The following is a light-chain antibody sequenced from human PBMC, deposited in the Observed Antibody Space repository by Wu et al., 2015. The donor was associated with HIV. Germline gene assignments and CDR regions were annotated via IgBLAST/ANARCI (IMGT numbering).Light chain of an antibody. J-gene: IGKJ5*01. CDR2: DAS. CDR1: QNVDSN. V-gene: IGKV3-15*01. CDR3: QQYNNWIT. Sequence: EIVMTQSPATLSVSPGERATLSCRASQNVDSNLAWYQQKPGQAPRLLIYDASTRATGIAARFSGSGSGTEFTLTITSMQSEDFAVYYCQQYNNWITFGQGTRLEIK.